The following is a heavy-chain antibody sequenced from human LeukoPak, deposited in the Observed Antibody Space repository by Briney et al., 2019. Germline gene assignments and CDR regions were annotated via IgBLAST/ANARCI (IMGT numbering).Heavy chain of an antibody. J-gene: IGHJ4*02. CDR2: INHSGST. Sequence: SETLSLTCAVYGGSFSGYYWSWIRQPPGKGLEWIGEINHSGSTNYNPSLKSRVTISVDTSKNQFSLKLSSGTAADTAVYYCARGRSSGDYWGQGTLVTVSS. D-gene: IGHD6-25*01. V-gene: IGHV4-34*01. CDR3: ARGRSSGDY. CDR1: GGSFSGYY.